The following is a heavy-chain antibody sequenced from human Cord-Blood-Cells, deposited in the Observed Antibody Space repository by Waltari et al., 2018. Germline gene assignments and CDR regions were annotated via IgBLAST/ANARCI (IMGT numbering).Heavy chain of an antibody. J-gene: IGHJ6*02. Sequence: QVQLVQSGAEVKKPVASVKVSCKASGYTFTSFYMHWVRQAPGQGLEWMGIINPSGGSTSYAQKFQGRVTMTRDTSTSTVYMELSSLRSEDTAVYYCARDTGCSGGSCYYGMDVWGQGTTVTVSS. CDR1: GYTFTSFY. CDR3: ARDTGCSGGSCYYGMDV. D-gene: IGHD2-15*01. V-gene: IGHV1-46*01. CDR2: INPSGGST.